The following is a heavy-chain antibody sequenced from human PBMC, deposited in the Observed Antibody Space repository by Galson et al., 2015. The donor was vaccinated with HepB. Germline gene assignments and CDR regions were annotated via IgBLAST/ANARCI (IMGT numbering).Heavy chain of an antibody. CDR3: ARENKRYYDFWSGYYISYFDY. D-gene: IGHD3-3*01. CDR1: GFTFSSYS. Sequence: SLRLSCAASGFTFSSYSMNWVRQAPGKGLEWVSSISSSSSYIYYADSVKGRFTISRDNAKNSLYLQMNSLRAEDTAAYYCARENKRYYDFWSGYYISYFDYWGQGTLVTVSS. J-gene: IGHJ4*02. V-gene: IGHV3-21*01. CDR2: ISSSSSYI.